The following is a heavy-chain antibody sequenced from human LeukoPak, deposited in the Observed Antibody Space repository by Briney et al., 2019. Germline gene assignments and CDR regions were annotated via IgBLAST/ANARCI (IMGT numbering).Heavy chain of an antibody. V-gene: IGHV3-30-3*01. CDR3: ARDPAQENQYGKDV. J-gene: IGHJ6*02. CDR1: GFTFSSYA. D-gene: IGHD1-14*01. Sequence: GGSLRLSCAASGFTFSSYAMHWVRQAPGKGLEWVAVISYDGSNKYYADSVKGRFTISRDNSKNTLYLQMNSLRAEDTAVYYCARDPAQENQYGKDVWGQGTTVTVSS. CDR2: ISYDGSNK.